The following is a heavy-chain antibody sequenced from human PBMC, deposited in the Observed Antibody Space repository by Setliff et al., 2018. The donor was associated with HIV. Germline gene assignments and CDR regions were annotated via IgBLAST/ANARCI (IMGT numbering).Heavy chain of an antibody. CDR1: GFTFSSYA. V-gene: IGHV3-23*01. J-gene: IGHJ4*02. Sequence: GGSLRLSCVGSGFTFSSYAMSWVRQAPGKGLEWVSSISSSDVTTYYADSVKGRFTISRDNSKNTLYLQMSSLRAEDTAVYYCAKKTAAYTSGSWLHYWGQGTLVTVSS. D-gene: IGHD3-10*01. CDR3: AKKTAAYTSGSWLHY. CDR2: ISSSDVTT.